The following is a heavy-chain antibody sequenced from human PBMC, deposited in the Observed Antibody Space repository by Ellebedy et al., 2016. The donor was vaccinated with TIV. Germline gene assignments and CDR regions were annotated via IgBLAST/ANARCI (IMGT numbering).Heavy chain of an antibody. J-gene: IGHJ4*02. Sequence: ASVKVSXKASGYTFTGYYMHWVRQAPGQGLEWMGWINPNSGGTNYAQKFQGRVTMTRDTSISTAYMELSRLRSDDSAVYYCARDPYNWNYFDYWGQGTLVTVSS. CDR3: ARDPYNWNYFDY. CDR1: GYTFTGYY. V-gene: IGHV1-2*02. CDR2: INPNSGGT. D-gene: IGHD1-20*01.